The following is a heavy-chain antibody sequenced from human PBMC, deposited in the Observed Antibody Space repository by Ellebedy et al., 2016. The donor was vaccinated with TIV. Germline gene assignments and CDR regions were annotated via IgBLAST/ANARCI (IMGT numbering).Heavy chain of an antibody. CDR3: ASFGIDWQGDY. J-gene: IGHJ4*02. D-gene: IGHD3-9*01. CDR1: GLTFSSYW. V-gene: IGHV3-74*01. CDR2: IDNDGSYT. Sequence: GESLKISCVDSGLTFSSYWMHWVRQAPGKGLVWVSRIDNDGSYTGYADSVKSRFTMSRDNAKNTLYLQMNSLRAEDTAVYYCASFGIDWQGDYWGQGTLVTVSS.